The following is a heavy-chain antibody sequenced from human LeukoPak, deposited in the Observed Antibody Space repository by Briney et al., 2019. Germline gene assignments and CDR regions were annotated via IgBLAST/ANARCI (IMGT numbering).Heavy chain of an antibody. V-gene: IGHV3-11*05. J-gene: IGHJ4*02. Sequence: GVSLRLSCAASGFTFSDYYMSWIRQAPGKGLEWVSYISSSSSYTNYADSVKGRFTISRDNAKNSLYLQMNSLRAEDTAVYYCARDREHEPFFDYWGQGTLVTVSS. CDR3: ARDREHEPFFDY. D-gene: IGHD2-21*01. CDR1: GFTFSDYY. CDR2: ISSSSSYT.